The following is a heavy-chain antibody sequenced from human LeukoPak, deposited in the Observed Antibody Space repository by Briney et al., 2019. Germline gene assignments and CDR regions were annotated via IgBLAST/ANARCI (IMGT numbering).Heavy chain of an antibody. D-gene: IGHD6-19*01. CDR2: IYYSGST. CDR3: ARSLITVAGATAGFDF. V-gene: IGHV4-61*01. Sequence: PSETLSLTCTVSGGSVSSGSYYWSWIRQPPGKGLEWIAYIYYSGSTNYNTSLKNRVTISVDTSKNQFSLKLTSVTAADTAVYYCARSLITVAGATAGFDFWGQGTLVTVSS. J-gene: IGHJ4*02. CDR1: GGSVSSGSYY.